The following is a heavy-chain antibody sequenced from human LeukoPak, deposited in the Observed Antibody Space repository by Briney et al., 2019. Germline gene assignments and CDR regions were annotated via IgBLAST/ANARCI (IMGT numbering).Heavy chain of an antibody. J-gene: IGHJ4*02. CDR1: GGSISSSSYH. D-gene: IGHD1-26*01. CDR2: IYYSGSP. CDR3: ARHSGGTYYTPLNN. Sequence: SETLSLTCTVSGGSISSSSYHWGWIRQPPGKGLEWIGSIYYSGSPYYNPSLESRVTISVDTSKNQFSLNLSSVTAADTAVYYCARHSGGTYYTPLNNWGQGTLATVSS. V-gene: IGHV4-39*01.